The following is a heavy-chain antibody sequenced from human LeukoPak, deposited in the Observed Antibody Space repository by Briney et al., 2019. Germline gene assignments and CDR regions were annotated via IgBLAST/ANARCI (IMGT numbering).Heavy chain of an antibody. J-gene: IGHJ6*03. CDR1: GFTFSSYS. CDR2: INWNGGST. V-gene: IGHV3-20*04. CDR3: ARETNSGYDNYYYYYMDV. Sequence: PGGSLRLSCAASGFTFSSYSMNWVRQAPGKGLEWVSGINWNGGSTGYADSVKGRFTISRDNAKNSLYLQMNSLRAEDTALYYCARETNSGYDNYYYYYMDVWGKGTTVTVSS. D-gene: IGHD5-12*01.